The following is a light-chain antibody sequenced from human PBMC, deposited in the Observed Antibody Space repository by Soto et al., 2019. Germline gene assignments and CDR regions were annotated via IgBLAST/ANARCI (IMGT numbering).Light chain of an antibody. CDR2: DAS. J-gene: IGKJ5*01. CDR1: QSVSSY. CDR3: QQRARWPIT. V-gene: IGKV3-11*01. Sequence: EIVLTQSPTTLSLSPGERATLSCRASQSVSSYLIWYQQRPGQAPRLLISDASSRATGIPARFSGSGSGTDFTLTISSLEPEDFEVYYCQQRARWPITFGQGTRLEIK.